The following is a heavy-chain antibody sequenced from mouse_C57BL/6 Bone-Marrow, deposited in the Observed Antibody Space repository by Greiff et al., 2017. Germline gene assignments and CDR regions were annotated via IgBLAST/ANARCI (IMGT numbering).Heavy chain of an antibody. D-gene: IGHD1-1*01. CDR3: TTVVLGC. CDR2: IDPENGDT. Sequence: VQLQQSGAELVRPGASVKLSCTASGFNIKDDYMHWVKQRPEQGLEWIGWIDPENGDTEYASKFQGKATITADTSSNTAYLQLSSLTSEDTAVYFCTTVVLGCWGQGTSVTVSS. CDR1: GFNIKDDY. V-gene: IGHV14-4*01. J-gene: IGHJ4*01.